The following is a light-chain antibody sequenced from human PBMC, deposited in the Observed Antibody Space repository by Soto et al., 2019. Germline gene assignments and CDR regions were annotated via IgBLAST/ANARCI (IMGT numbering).Light chain of an antibody. J-gene: IGKJ1*01. CDR2: GAS. CDR3: QQYNNWPGT. V-gene: IGKV3-15*01. Sequence: TVMTQSPATLSVSPGERATLSCRASQSVSTNLAWYQHKPGQAPRLLISGASTRATGLPARFSGSGSGTEFTLTISSLQSEDFAVYYCQQYNNWPGTFGQGTKVDIK. CDR1: QSVSTN.